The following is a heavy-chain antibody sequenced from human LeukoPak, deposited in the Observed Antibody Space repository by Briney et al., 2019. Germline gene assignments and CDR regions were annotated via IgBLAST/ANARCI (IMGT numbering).Heavy chain of an antibody. Sequence: GGSLRLSCAASGFTFSIYAMSWVRQAPGKGLEWVSTISGSGGSTYYADSVKGRFTISRDNSKNTLYLQMNSLRAEDTAIYYCAKDTGGDYFDFWGREPWSPSPQ. V-gene: IGHV3-23*01. D-gene: IGHD1-26*01. J-gene: IGHJ4*02. CDR2: ISGSGGST. CDR1: GFTFSIYA. CDR3: AKDTGGDYFDF.